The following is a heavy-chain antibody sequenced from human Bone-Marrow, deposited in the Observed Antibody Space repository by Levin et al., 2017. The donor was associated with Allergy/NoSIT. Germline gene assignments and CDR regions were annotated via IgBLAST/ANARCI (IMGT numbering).Heavy chain of an antibody. CDR3: ATQAGGYTSGSLDY. CDR2: THHSGST. J-gene: IGHJ4*02. Sequence: SETLSLTCSVSGGSIRSFYWSWIRQPPGKSLEWIGYTHHSGSTNYNPSLLSRISMSVDTSKNQISLRLNSVTAADTAMYYCATQAGGYTSGSLDYWGQGIPVTVSS. V-gene: IGHV4-59*01. D-gene: IGHD5-18*01. CDR1: GGSIRSFY.